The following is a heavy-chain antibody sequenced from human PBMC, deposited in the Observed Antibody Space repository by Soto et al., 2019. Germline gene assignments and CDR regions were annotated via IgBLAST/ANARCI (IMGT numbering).Heavy chain of an antibody. Sequence: EVQLVESGGGLVQPGRSLRLSCAASGFTFDDYAMHWVRQAPGKGLEWVSGISWNSGSIGYADSVKGRFTISRDNAKNSLYLQMNRLRAEDTALYYCAKDIGPGMSVALDYWGQGTLVTVSS. J-gene: IGHJ4*02. D-gene: IGHD3-10*01. CDR2: ISWNSGSI. CDR3: AKDIGPGMSVALDY. CDR1: GFTFDDYA. V-gene: IGHV3-9*01.